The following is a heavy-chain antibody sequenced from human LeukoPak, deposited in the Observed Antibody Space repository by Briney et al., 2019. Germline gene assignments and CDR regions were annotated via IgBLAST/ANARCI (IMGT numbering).Heavy chain of an antibody. CDR2: ISYDGSNK. D-gene: IGHD3-10*01. CDR1: GFTFSSYG. V-gene: IGHV3-30*18. J-gene: IGHJ6*02. CDR3: AKDWSNPRYGSGSYYLNYGMDV. Sequence: GRSLRLSCAGSGFTFSSYGMHWVRQAPGKGLEWVVVISYDGSNKYYADSVKGRFTISRDNSKNTLYLQMNSLRAEDTAVYYCAKDWSNPRYGSGSYYLNYGMDVWGQGTTVTVSS.